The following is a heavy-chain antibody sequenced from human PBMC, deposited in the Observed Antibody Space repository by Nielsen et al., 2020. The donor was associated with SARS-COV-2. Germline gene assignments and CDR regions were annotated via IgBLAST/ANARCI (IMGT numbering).Heavy chain of an antibody. J-gene: IGHJ6*02. V-gene: IGHV6-1*01. CDR1: GDSVSSNSAA. CDR3: ARSGEQTDYYYYGMDV. CDR2: TYYRSKWYN. Sequence: TLSLTCAISGDSVSSNSAAWNWIRQSPSRGLEWLGRTYYRSKWYNDYAVSVKSRITINPDTSKNQFSLQLNSVTPEDTAVYYCARSGEQTDYYYYGMDVWGQGTTVTVSS. D-gene: IGHD3-16*01.